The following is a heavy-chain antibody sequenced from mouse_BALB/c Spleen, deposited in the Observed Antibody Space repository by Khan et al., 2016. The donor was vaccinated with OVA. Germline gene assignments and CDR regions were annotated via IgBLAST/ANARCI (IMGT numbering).Heavy chain of an antibody. CDR1: GYSITSGYY. CDR3: ARGARATYYFDY. J-gene: IGHJ2*03. CDR2: ISYDGSD. Sequence: EVQLQESGPGLVKPSQSLSLTCSVTGYSITSGYYWNWIRQFPGNKLEWMGYISYDGSDNCNPSLKNRFSITRDTSKNQFFLKLKSVTTEDTATYCGARGARATYYFDYWGQGTSLTVSS. D-gene: IGHD3-1*01. V-gene: IGHV3-6*02.